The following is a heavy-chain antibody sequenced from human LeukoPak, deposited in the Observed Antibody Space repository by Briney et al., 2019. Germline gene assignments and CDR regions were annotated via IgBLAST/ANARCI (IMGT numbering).Heavy chain of an antibody. Sequence: GGSLRLSCTASGFTFSSYWMHWVRQAPGKGLEWVSTISVGGGSTYYADSVKGRFTISRDNSKNTLYLQMNSLRAEDTAVYYCAKASGSSGWYAFDIWGPGTMVTVSS. CDR3: AKASGSSGWYAFDI. CDR1: GFTFSSYW. J-gene: IGHJ3*02. D-gene: IGHD6-19*01. V-gene: IGHV3-23*01. CDR2: ISVGGGST.